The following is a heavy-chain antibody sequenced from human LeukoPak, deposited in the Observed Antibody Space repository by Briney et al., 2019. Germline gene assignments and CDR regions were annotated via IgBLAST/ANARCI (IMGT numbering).Heavy chain of an antibody. CDR3: ARGALHVFDY. D-gene: IGHD3-10*02. V-gene: IGHV3-9*01. CDR2: ISWNSGSI. J-gene: IGHJ4*02. Sequence: GRSLRLSCAASGFTFDDYAMHWVRQAPGKGLEWVSGISWNSGSIGYADSVKGRFTISRDNAKNSLFLQMNTLTAEDTAVYYCARGALHVFDYWGQGTPVTVSS. CDR1: GFTFDDYA.